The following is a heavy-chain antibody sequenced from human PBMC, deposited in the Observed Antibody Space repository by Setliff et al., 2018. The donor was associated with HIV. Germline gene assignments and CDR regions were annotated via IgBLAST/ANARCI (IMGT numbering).Heavy chain of an antibody. D-gene: IGHD7-27*01. CDR1: GFTFTYAS. CDR3: ATPKPGDGITFDI. Sequence: SLRLSCAASGFTFTYASMTWVRRALGKGLEWLGHSKSKIQGGTTDYAAPVKGRFIISRDDSRNTLYLQMNSLKTEDTAVYYCATPKPGDGITFDIWGQGTMGTVSS. J-gene: IGHJ3*02. V-gene: IGHV3-15*01. CDR2: SKSKIQGGTT.